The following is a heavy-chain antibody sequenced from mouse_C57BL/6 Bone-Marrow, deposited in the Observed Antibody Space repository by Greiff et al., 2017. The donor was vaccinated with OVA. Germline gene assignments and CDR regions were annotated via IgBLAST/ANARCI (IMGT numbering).Heavy chain of an antibody. CDR3: TAIYYDYDGGYYFDY. D-gene: IGHD2-4*01. V-gene: IGHV6-3*01. CDR2: IRLKSDNYAT. Sequence: DVKLVESGGGLVQPGGSMKLSCVASGFTFSNYWMNWVRQSPEKGLEWVAQIRLKSDNYATHYAESVKGRFTISRDDSKSSVYLQMNNLRAEDTGIYYCTAIYYDYDGGYYFDYWGQGTTLTVSS. J-gene: IGHJ2*01. CDR1: GFTFSNYW.